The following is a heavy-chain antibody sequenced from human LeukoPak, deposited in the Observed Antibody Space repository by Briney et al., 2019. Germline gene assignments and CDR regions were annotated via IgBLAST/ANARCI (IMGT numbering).Heavy chain of an antibody. J-gene: IGHJ4*02. CDR1: GFTFSRYS. Sequence: GGSLRLSYAASGFTFSRYSMNWVRQAPGKGLEWVSSISSSSSYIYYADSVKGRFTISRDNAKNSLYLQMNSLRAEDTAVYYCARDAVMVRGVKTYYFDYWGQGTLVTVSS. V-gene: IGHV3-21*01. D-gene: IGHD3-10*01. CDR2: ISSSSSYI. CDR3: ARDAVMVRGVKTYYFDY.